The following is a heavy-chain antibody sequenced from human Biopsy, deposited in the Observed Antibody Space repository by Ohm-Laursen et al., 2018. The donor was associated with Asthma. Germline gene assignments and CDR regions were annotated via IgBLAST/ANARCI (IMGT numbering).Heavy chain of an antibody. CDR2: IYYSGTT. CDR3: VRGSSSWHHGPFHYYYGLDV. CDR1: GGYMRSGNYY. D-gene: IGHD6-13*01. V-gene: IGHV4-39*01. J-gene: IGHJ6*02. Sequence: SQTLSLTCSLPSGSGGYMRSGNYYWGWIRQPPGKGLEWIGSIYYSGTTYYNPSLECRVTVSADTSKNQFSLKLTSVTAADTAVYYCVRGSSSWHHGPFHYYYGLDVWGQGTTATVSS.